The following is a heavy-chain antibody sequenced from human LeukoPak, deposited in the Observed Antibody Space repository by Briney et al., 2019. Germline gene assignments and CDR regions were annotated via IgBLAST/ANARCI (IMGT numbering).Heavy chain of an antibody. CDR1: GFTFRSYG. D-gene: IGHD5-12*01. CDR3: AKEATPQRDSYFDY. Sequence: QPGGSLRLSCAASGFTFRSYGMQWVRQSPGKGPEWVAVISHDGSVKYYTDSVKGRFTISRDNSRSMLFLQMNSLRAEDTAVYFCAKEATPQRDSYFDYWGQGILVTVSS. CDR2: ISHDGSVK. J-gene: IGHJ4*02. V-gene: IGHV3-30*18.